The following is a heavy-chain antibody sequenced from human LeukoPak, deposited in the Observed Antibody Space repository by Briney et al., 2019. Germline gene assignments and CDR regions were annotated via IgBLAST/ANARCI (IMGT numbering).Heavy chain of an antibody. V-gene: IGHV1-2*02. D-gene: IGHD6-13*01. Sequence: ASVKVSCKASGYTFTGYYMHWVRQAPGQGLEWMGWINPNSGGTNYAQKFQGRVTMTRDTSISTAYMELSRLRSDDTAVYYCARYLYSSSWYSNAFDIWGQGTMVTVSS. CDR2: INPNSGGT. J-gene: IGHJ3*02. CDR3: ARYLYSSSWYSNAFDI. CDR1: GYTFTGYY.